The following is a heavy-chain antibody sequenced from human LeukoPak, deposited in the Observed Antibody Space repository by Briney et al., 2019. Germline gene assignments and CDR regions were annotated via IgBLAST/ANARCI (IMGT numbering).Heavy chain of an antibody. CDR1: GFTFSAYS. CDR3: AKQYYYDSRTHAYYFDY. Sequence: GGSLRLSCAASGFTFSAYSMNWVRQAPGKGLEWVSSISSSSSYIYYADSVKGRFTISRDNAKNSLYLQMSSLRAEDTAVYYCAKQYYYDSRTHAYYFDYWGQGTLVTVSS. V-gene: IGHV3-21*04. J-gene: IGHJ4*02. D-gene: IGHD3-22*01. CDR2: ISSSSSYI.